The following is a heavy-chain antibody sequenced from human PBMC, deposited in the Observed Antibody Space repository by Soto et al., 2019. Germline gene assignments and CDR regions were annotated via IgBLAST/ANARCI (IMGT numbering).Heavy chain of an antibody. CDR1: GGTFSSYA. J-gene: IGHJ3*02. CDR2: IIPIFGTA. CDR3: ARSLPGTTSAFDI. D-gene: IGHD1-7*01. Sequence: KVSCKASGGTFSSYAISWVRQAPGQGLEWMGGIIPIFGTANYAQKFQGRVTITADESTSTAYMELSSLRSEDTAVYYCARSLPGTTSAFDIWGQGTMVTVSS. V-gene: IGHV1-69*01.